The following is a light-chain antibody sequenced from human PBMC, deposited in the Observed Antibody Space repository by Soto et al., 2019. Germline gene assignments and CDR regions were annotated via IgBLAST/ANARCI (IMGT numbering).Light chain of an antibody. CDR1: QSVSSN. CDR3: QQYDNWPLT. V-gene: IGKV3-15*01. CDR2: GAS. J-gene: IGKJ4*01. Sequence: IVRTQSPSTRSVSPGERATLSCRASQSVSSNLAWYQQKPGQAPRLLIYGASTRATGIPARFSGSGSGTEFTLTISSLQSEDFAVYYCQQYDNWPLTFGGGTKVDIK.